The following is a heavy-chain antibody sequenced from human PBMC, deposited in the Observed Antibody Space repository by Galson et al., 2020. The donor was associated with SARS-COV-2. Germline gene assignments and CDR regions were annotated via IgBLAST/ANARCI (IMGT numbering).Heavy chain of an antibody. V-gene: IGHV3-53*04. Sequence: QLGESLKISCAASGFTVTSNYMTWVLQAPGKGLEWVSLIYSGGSTYYADSVKGRFTISRHSSENTLYLQMNSLRPEDTAVYYCARAVGSITTLRGAFDVWGQGTMVTVSS. CDR1: GFTVTSNY. CDR3: ARAVGSITTLRGAFDV. CDR2: IYSGGST. D-gene: IGHD2-2*01. J-gene: IGHJ3*01.